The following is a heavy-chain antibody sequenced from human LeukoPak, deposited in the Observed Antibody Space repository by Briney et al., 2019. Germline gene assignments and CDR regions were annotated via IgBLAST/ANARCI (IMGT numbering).Heavy chain of an antibody. V-gene: IGHV3-30*04. J-gene: IGHJ4*02. CDR3: ARGPLRDFDF. Sequence: GGSLRLSCAASGFTFSTSNMHWVRQAPGKGLEWVSFISYDGSNKKEADSVKGRFTISRDNSKNTLYLQMNSLIAADTAVYYCARGPLRDFDFWGQGILVTVSS. CDR1: GFTFSTSN. CDR2: ISYDGSNK.